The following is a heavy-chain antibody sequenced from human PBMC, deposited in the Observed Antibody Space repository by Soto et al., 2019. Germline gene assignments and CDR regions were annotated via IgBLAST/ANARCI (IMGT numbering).Heavy chain of an antibody. D-gene: IGHD3-22*01. CDR1: GFTFSSYT. Sequence: QVQLVESGGGVVQPGRSLRLSCVASGFTFSSYTMHWVRQAPGKGLEWVEVISYDGRNKYNADSVKDRFTISRDDSKNTLYLQMNSLRPEDTALYYCAKDRFADSAGYCAFDIWGQGTMVTVSS. CDR3: AKDRFADSAGYCAFDI. CDR2: ISYDGRNK. V-gene: IGHV3-30*04. J-gene: IGHJ3*02.